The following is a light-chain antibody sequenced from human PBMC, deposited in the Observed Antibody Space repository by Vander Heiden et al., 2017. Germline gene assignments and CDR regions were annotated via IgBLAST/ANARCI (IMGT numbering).Light chain of an antibody. Sequence: EVVLTQSAATLSVSPGDRATLSRRASQSVSSNLARYQQKPGQAPRLVIYGASTRATGIPARFSGSGSGTEFTLTISSLQSEDFAVYYCQQYNNWPPLTFGGGTKVEIK. CDR3: QQYNNWPPLT. J-gene: IGKJ4*01. CDR2: GAS. V-gene: IGKV3-15*01. CDR1: QSVSSN.